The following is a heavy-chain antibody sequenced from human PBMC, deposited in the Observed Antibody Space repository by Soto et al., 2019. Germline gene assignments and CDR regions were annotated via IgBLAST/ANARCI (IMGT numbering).Heavy chain of an antibody. J-gene: IGHJ6*02. CDR1: GYSFTSYW. CDR2: IYPGDSDT. CDR3: ASPGYSYGWSHYGMDV. D-gene: IGHD5-18*01. Sequence: PGESLKISCKASGYSFTSYWIGWVRQMPGKGLEWMGIIYPGDSDTRYSPSFQGQVTISADKSISTAYLQWSSLKASDTAMYYWASPGYSYGWSHYGMDVWGQGTTVTVSS. V-gene: IGHV5-51*01.